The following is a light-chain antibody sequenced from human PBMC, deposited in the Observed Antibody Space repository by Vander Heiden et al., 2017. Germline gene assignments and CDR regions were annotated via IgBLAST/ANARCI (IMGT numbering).Light chain of an antibody. J-gene: IGKJ3*01. V-gene: IGKV3-20*01. CDR2: GAS. CDR3: QQYDTSAGVT. CDR1: QSASRTY. Sequence: EIVLTQSPGTLSLSPGDSATLSCRASQSASRTYLAWYQQKAGQPPRLLVYGASSRATDFTLTISRLEPEDFAVYYCQQYDTSAGVTFGPGTKVDI.